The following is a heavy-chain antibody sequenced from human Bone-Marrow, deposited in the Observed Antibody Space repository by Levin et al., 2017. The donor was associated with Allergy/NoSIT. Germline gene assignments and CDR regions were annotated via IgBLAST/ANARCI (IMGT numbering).Heavy chain of an antibody. J-gene: IGHJ6*03. CDR3: ARSGGYGDHLDYMGV. D-gene: IGHD5-12*01. V-gene: IGHV3-30*03. CDR1: GFTFRNYG. Sequence: GGSLRLSCVASGFTFRNYGMHWVRQAPGKGLESVAVISYDGDTKFYADSVEGRFTISRHNSKNTLYLQMNRLRADDTAVYYCARSGGYGDHLDYMGVWGKGTTVTVSS. CDR2: ISYDGDTK.